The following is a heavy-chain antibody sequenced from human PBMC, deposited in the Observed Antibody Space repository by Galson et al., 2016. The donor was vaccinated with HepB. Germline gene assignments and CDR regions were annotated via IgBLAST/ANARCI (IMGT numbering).Heavy chain of an antibody. CDR2: IYPGDSDT. J-gene: IGHJ6*02. V-gene: IGHV5-51*01. Sequence: QSGAEVKKPGESLKISCKGSGYSFTSYWIGWVRQMPGKGLEWMGIIYPGDSDTKYSPSFQGQVTISADKSISTAYLQWSSLKASDTAMYYCARLGYYGSGSSYYYGMDVWGQGTTVTVSS. D-gene: IGHD3-10*01. CDR3: ARLGYYGSGSSYYYGMDV. CDR1: GYSFTSYW.